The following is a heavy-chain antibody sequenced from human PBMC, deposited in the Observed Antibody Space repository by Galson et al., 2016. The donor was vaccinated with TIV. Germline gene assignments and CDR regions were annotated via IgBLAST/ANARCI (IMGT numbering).Heavy chain of an antibody. D-gene: IGHD6-19*01. Sequence: SVKVSCKASGYTFTSYYMHWVRQAPGQGLEWMGIINPSGGSTSYAQKFQGRVTMTRDTSASTVYMELSSLRSEDTAVYYCARVLEVAGTDYWGQGTLVTVSS. CDR3: ARVLEVAGTDY. J-gene: IGHJ4*02. V-gene: IGHV1-46*01. CDR2: INPSGGST. CDR1: GYTFTSYY.